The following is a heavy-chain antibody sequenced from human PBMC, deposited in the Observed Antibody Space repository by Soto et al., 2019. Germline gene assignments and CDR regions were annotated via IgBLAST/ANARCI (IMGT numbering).Heavy chain of an antibody. CDR3: ARDGSGYEAYYYDSSGYYSGAFDI. Sequence: PGGSLRLSCAASGFTFSSYGMHWVRQAPGKGLEWVAVIWYDGSNKYYADSVKGRFTISRDNSKNTLYLQMNSLRAEDTAVYYCARDGSGYEAYYYDSSGYYSGAFDIWGQGTMVTVSS. CDR2: IWYDGSNK. CDR1: GFTFSSYG. V-gene: IGHV3-33*01. D-gene: IGHD3-22*01. J-gene: IGHJ3*02.